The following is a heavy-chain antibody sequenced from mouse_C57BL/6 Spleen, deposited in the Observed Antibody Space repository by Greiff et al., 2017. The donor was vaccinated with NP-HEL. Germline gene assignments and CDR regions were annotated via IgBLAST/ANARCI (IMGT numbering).Heavy chain of an antibody. D-gene: IGHD4-1*01. CDR1: GFTFSDYG. V-gene: IGHV5-17*01. CDR3: ARRTGGLYDKDY. CDR2: ISSGSSTI. J-gene: IGHJ4*01. Sequence: EVHLVESGGGLVKPGGSLKLSCAASGFTFSDYGMHWVRQAPEQGLEWVAYISSGSSTIYYADQVKGRFTISRDNAKNTLFLQMPSLRSEDTAMNYCARRTGGLYDKDYWGQGTTVTVAS.